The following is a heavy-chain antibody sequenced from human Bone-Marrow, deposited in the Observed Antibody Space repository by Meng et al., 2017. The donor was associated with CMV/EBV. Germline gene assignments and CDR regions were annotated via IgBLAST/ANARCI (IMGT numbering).Heavy chain of an antibody. V-gene: IGHV3-23*01. Sequence: AASGGTFSSYAMSWVRQAPGKGLEWVSAISGSGGSTYYADSVKGRFTISRDNSKNTLYLQMNSRRAEDTAVYYCAKGVPSSGWYDYWGQGTLVTVSS. CDR2: ISGSGGST. CDR3: AKGVPSSGWYDY. D-gene: IGHD6-19*01. CDR1: GGTFSSYA. J-gene: IGHJ4*02.